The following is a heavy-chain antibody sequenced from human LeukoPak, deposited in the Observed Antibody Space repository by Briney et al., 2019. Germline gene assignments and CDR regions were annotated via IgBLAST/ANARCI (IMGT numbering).Heavy chain of an antibody. J-gene: IGHJ1*01. CDR2: IWYDGSNK. V-gene: IGHV3-30*02. Sequence: GGSLRLSCAASGFTSSSYGMHWVRQAPGKGLEWVAFIWYDGSNKYYADSVKGRFTISRDNSKNTLYLQMNSLRAEDTAVYYCAKVGYCSSTSCSGYFQHWGQGTPVTVSS. CDR3: AKVGYCSSTSCSGYFQH. CDR1: GFTSSSYG. D-gene: IGHD2-2*01.